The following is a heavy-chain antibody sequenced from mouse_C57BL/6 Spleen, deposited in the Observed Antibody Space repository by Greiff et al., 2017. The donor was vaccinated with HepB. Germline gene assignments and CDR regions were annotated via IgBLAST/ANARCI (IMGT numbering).Heavy chain of an antibody. V-gene: IGHV3-6*01. D-gene: IGHD2-4*01. Sequence: VQLQQSGPGLVKPSQSLSLTCSVTGYSITSGYYWNWIRQFPGNKLEWMGYISYDGSNNYNPSLKNRISITRDTSKNQFFLKLNSVTTEDTATYYCASDYDYAMDYWGQGTSVTVSS. CDR3: ASDYDYAMDY. CDR1: GYSITSGYY. J-gene: IGHJ4*01. CDR2: ISYDGSN.